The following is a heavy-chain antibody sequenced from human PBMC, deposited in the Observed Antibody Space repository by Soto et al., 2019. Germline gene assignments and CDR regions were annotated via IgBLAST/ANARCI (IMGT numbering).Heavy chain of an antibody. CDR3: ARGTGTRYYFDY. CDR2: IWYDGSNK. Sequence: GGSLRLSCAASGFTFSSYGMHWVRQAPGKGLEWVAVIWYDGSNKYYADSVKGRFTISRDNSKNTLYLQMNSLRAEDTAVYYCARGTGTRYYFDYWGQGTLVTVSS. V-gene: IGHV3-33*01. CDR1: GFTFSSYG. D-gene: IGHD1-1*01. J-gene: IGHJ4*02.